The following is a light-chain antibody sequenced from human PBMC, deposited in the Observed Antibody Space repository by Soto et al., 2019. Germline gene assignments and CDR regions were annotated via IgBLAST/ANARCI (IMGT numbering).Light chain of an antibody. CDR1: SSDVGGYDY. J-gene: IGLJ3*02. CDR2: EVN. V-gene: IGLV2-14*01. Sequence: QAVLTQPASVSGSPGQSITISCTGTSSDVGGYDYVSWYQHHPGKAPKVIIYEVNNRPSGVSNRFSGSKSGNTASLTISGLQADDEADYYCTSYTSSGTWMFGGGTTLPVL. CDR3: TSYTSSGTWM.